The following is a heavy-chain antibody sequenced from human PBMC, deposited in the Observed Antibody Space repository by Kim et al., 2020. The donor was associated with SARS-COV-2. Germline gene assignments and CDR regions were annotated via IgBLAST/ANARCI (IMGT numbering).Heavy chain of an antibody. D-gene: IGHD2-15*01. J-gene: IGHJ4*02. Sequence: SETLSLTCAVYGGSFSGYYWSWIRQPPGKGLEWIGEINHSGSTNYNPSLKSRVTISVDTSKNQFSLKLSSVTAADTAVYYCARRAPVVAATRGLDYWGQGTLVTVSS. CDR1: GGSFSGYY. V-gene: IGHV4-34*01. CDR2: INHSGST. CDR3: ARRAPVVAATRGLDY.